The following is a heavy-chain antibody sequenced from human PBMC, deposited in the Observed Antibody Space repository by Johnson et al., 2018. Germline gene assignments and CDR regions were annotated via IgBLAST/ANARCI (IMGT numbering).Heavy chain of an antibody. CDR1: GFTFSSYA. V-gene: IGHV3-30-3*01. CDR2: ISDDGSNE. CDR3: ARNHYYDSSGYYEYVDY. D-gene: IGHD3-22*01. J-gene: IGHJ4*02. Sequence: VQLLESGGGVVQXGRSLRLSCAASGFTFSSYAMHWVRQAPGKGLEWVAVISDDGSNEYYADSVKGRSSISRDNSKNTLYLQMNSLRVEDTAVYYCARNHYYDSSGYYEYVDYWGQGTLVTVSS.